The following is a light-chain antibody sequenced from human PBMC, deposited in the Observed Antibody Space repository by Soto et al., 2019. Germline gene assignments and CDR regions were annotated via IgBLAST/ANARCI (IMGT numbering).Light chain of an antibody. Sequence: EIVLTQSPATLSLSPGERATLSCRTSQSVSIDLAWYQQKPGQAPRLLIYDASNRATGIPARFSGSGSGTDFTLTISSLEPEDFAVYYCQQRANWPPYTFGQGTKLEI. J-gene: IGKJ2*01. CDR2: DAS. V-gene: IGKV3-11*01. CDR3: QQRANWPPYT. CDR1: QSVSID.